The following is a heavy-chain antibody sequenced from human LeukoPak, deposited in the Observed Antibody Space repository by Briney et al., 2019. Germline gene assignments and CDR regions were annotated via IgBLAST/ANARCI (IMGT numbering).Heavy chain of an antibody. Sequence: SETLSLTCTVSGGSISSHYWSWIRQSPGEGLEWIGYIYYSGSTNYNPSLKSRVTISVDTSKNQFSLKLSSVTAADTAVYYCARGDAYYDFWSGSTSGAFDIWGQGTMVTVSS. J-gene: IGHJ3*02. V-gene: IGHV4-59*11. CDR2: IYYSGST. CDR1: GGSISSHY. D-gene: IGHD3-3*01. CDR3: ARGDAYYDFWSGSTSGAFDI.